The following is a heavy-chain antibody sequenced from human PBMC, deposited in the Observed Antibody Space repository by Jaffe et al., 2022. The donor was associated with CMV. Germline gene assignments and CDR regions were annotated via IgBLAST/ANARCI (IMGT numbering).Heavy chain of an antibody. CDR2: ISWNSGSI. Sequence: EVQLVESGGGLVQPGRSLRLSCAASGFTFDDYAMHWVRQAPGKGLEWVSGISWNSGSIGYADSVKGRFTISRDNAKNSLYLQMNSLRAEDTALYYCAKDGYSSSSDYYGMDVWGQGTTVTVSS. CDR3: AKDGYSSSSDYYGMDV. D-gene: IGHD6-6*01. CDR1: GFTFDDYA. V-gene: IGHV3-9*01. J-gene: IGHJ6*02.